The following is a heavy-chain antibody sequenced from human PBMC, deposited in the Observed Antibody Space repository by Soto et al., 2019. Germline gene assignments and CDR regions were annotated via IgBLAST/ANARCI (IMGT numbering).Heavy chain of an antibody. Sequence: VGSLRLSCAASGFTFSRYNMNWVRQAPGKGLEWVSSITTSSSYIYYADSVKGRFTISRDNARNSLYLQMNSLRAEDTAVYYCARDRGDPSEYFQPWGQGTLVTVSS. V-gene: IGHV3-21*01. CDR2: ITTSSSYI. CDR3: ARDRGDPSEYFQP. J-gene: IGHJ1*01. CDR1: GFTFSRYN. D-gene: IGHD4-17*01.